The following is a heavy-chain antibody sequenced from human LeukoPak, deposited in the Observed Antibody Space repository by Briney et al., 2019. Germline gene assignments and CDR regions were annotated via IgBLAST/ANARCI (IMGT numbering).Heavy chain of an antibody. Sequence: GGSLRLTCAASGFTVSSNYMSWVRQAPGKGLEWVSVIYSGGSTYYADSVKGRFTISRDNSKNTLYLQMNSLRAEDTAVYYCARSHSRYYFDYWGQGTLVTVSS. CDR2: IYSGGST. CDR3: ARSHSRYYFDY. J-gene: IGHJ4*02. CDR1: GFTVSSNY. V-gene: IGHV3-66*02.